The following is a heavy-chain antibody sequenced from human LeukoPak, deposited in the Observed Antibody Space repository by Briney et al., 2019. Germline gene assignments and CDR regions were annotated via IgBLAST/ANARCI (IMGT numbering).Heavy chain of an antibody. D-gene: IGHD6-19*01. Sequence: SETLSLTCTVSGYSISSGYYWGWIRQPPGKGLQWSGRIYHSGSTNYNPSLKSRVTISVDTSKNQFSLKLSSVTAADTAVYYCARGPGVAVAGELDYWGQGTLVTVSS. CDR2: IYHSGST. J-gene: IGHJ4*02. CDR1: GYSISSGYY. CDR3: ARGPGVAVAGELDY. V-gene: IGHV4-38-2*02.